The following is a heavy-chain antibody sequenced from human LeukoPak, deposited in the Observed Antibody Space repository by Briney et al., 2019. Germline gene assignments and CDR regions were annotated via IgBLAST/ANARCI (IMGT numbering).Heavy chain of an antibody. Sequence: GSLRLSCAASGFTFSDYYMSWIRQAPGKGLEWVSAIRGSGDRTHYADSVKGRFTISRDNSKNTLYLQMNSLRAEDTAVYYCAKDSKIVGATFRSYHYMDVWGKGTAVTVSS. CDR2: IRGSGDRT. J-gene: IGHJ6*03. V-gene: IGHV3-23*01. CDR3: AKDSKIVGATFRSYHYMDV. D-gene: IGHD1-26*01. CDR1: GFTFSDYY.